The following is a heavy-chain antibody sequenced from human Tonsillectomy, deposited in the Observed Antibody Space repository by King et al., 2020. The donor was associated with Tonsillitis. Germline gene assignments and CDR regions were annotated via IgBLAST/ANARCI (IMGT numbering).Heavy chain of an antibody. V-gene: IGHV1-2*02. D-gene: IGHD2-15*01. CDR1: GYTFTGYY. CDR2: INPNSGGT. CDR3: ARDPIEVVVAVTGSGWFDP. J-gene: IGHJ5*02. Sequence: VQLVESGAEVKKPGASVKVSCKASGYTFTGYYMHWVRQAPGQGLEWMGWINPNSGGTNYAQKFQGRVTMTRDTSISTAYMELSRLRSDDTAVYYCARDPIEVVVAVTGSGWFDPWGQGTLVTVSS.